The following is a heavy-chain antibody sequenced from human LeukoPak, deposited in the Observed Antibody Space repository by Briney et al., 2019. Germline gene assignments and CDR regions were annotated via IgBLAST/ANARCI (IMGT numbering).Heavy chain of an antibody. J-gene: IGHJ4*02. CDR3: ARVGVGTVAGNYFDD. CDR1: GFSVSNSC. CDR2: IYGDGGT. Sequence: GGSLRLSCTASGFSVSNSCMTWVRQAPGKGLEWVSLIYGDGGTYYADSVKGRFTISRHNFENTLYLQMNSLRAEDTAVYHCARVGVGTVAGNYFDDWGQGTLVTVSS. D-gene: IGHD6-19*01. V-gene: IGHV3-53*04.